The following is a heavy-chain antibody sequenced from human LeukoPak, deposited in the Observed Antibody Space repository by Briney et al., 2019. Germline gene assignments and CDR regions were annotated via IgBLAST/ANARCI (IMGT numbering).Heavy chain of an antibody. Sequence: GGSLRLSCAASGFTFSSYGMHWVRQAPGKGLEWVSVISDSGGRTYYTDSVRGRFTISRDNSKNTVYLLMNSLRVDDTAVYYCARDGNPYCSGGNCFLDHWGQGTLVTVSS. CDR1: GFTFSSYG. CDR3: ARDGNPYCSGGNCFLDH. CDR2: ISDSGGRT. D-gene: IGHD2-15*01. J-gene: IGHJ4*02. V-gene: IGHV3-23*01.